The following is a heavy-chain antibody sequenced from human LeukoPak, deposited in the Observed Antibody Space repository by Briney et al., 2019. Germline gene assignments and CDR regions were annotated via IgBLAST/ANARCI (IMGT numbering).Heavy chain of an antibody. V-gene: IGHV4-31*03. Sequence: PSQTLSLTCTVSGGSISSGGYYWSWIRQHPGKGLEWIGYIYYSGSTYYNPSLKSRVTISVDTSKNQFSLKLSSVTAAGTAVYYCARSDGDYHWYFDLWGRGTLVTVSS. CDR3: ARSDGDYHWYFDL. D-gene: IGHD4-17*01. CDR2: IYYSGST. J-gene: IGHJ2*01. CDR1: GGSISSGGYY.